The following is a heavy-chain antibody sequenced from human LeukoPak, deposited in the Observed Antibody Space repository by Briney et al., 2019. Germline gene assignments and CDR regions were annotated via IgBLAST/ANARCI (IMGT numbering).Heavy chain of an antibody. CDR2: INHGGST. CDR3: AGPLTIFGVVIPTGAYGMDV. Sequence: SETLSLTCAVYGGSFSGYYWSWIRQPPGKGLEWIGEINHGGSTNYNPSLKSRVTISVDTSKNQFSLKLSSVTAADTAVYYCAGPLTIFGVVIPTGAYGMDVWGQGTTVTVSS. J-gene: IGHJ6*02. V-gene: IGHV4-34*01. CDR1: GGSFSGYY. D-gene: IGHD3-3*01.